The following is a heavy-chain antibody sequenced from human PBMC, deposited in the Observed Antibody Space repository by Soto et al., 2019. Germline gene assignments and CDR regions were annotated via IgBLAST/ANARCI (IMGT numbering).Heavy chain of an antibody. J-gene: IGHJ6*02. CDR2: ISHDGNDK. CDR1: AFTFNGFV. Sequence: QGLLVETGGGVVQPGRSLRLSCAASAFTFNGFVMHWVRQAPGRGLEWVTLISHDGNDKYYADSVEGRFTISRDNSKNTLYLQMNSLRADDTAIYYCAREREIGVPGYYGLDVWGQGTTVIVSS. V-gene: IGHV3-30-3*01. CDR3: AREREIGVPGYYGLDV.